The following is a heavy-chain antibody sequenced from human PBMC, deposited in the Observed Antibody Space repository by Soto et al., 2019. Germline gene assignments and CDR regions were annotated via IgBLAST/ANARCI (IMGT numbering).Heavy chain of an antibody. D-gene: IGHD2-15*01. Sequence: QVQLQESGPGLVKPSQTLSLTCTVSGGSISSGDYYWSWIRQPPGKGLEWIGYIYYSGSTYYNPSLQHHVTISVHTSKNQFSLTPSSVASADTAVYYCARWGCSGGSCYSRWNWFDPWGQGTLVTVSS. CDR3: ARWGCSGGSCYSRWNWFDP. J-gene: IGHJ5*02. CDR2: IYYSGST. V-gene: IGHV4-30-4*01. CDR1: GGSISSGDYY.